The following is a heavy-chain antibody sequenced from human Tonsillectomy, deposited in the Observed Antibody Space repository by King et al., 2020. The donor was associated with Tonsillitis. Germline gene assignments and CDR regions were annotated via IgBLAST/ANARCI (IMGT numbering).Heavy chain of an antibody. Sequence: TLKESGPALVKPPQTLTLTCTFSGFSLSTSGMRVSWIRQPPGKALEWLARIDWDDDKFYSTSLKTRLTISKDTSKNQVVLTMTNMDPVDTATYYCARIVGSGWPRIDYWGQGTLVTVSS. D-gene: IGHD6-19*01. CDR1: GFSLSTSGMR. CDR3: ARIVGSGWPRIDY. V-gene: IGHV2-70*04. CDR2: IDWDDDK. J-gene: IGHJ4*02.